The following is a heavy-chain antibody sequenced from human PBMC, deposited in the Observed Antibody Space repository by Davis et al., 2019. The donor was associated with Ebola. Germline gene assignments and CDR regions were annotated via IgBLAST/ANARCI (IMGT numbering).Heavy chain of an antibody. D-gene: IGHD5-24*01. CDR1: GFTFSSYS. CDR3: ARAPTVVGREYYYYGMDV. CDR2: ISSSSSYI. Sequence: PGGSLRLSCAASGFTFSSYSMNWVRQAPGKGLEWVSSISSSSSYIYYADSVKGRFTISRDNAKNSLYLQMNSLRAEDTAVYYCARAPTVVGREYYYYGMDVWGQGTTVTVSS. V-gene: IGHV3-21*01. J-gene: IGHJ6*02.